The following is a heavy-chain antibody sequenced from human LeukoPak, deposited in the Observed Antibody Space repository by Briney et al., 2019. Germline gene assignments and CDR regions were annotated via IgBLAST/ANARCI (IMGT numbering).Heavy chain of an antibody. J-gene: IGHJ4*02. V-gene: IGHV4-34*01. CDR3: ARHGPRSVEIRRLDY. D-gene: IGHD1-7*01. Sequence: SETLSLTCAVYGGSLSGYYWSWIRQPPGKGLEWIGEINHSGNTNYNPSLKSRVTISTHTSRNHFYLKLSSVTATDTAVYYCARHGPRSVEIRRLDYWGQGTLVTVSS. CDR2: INHSGNT. CDR1: GGSLSGYY.